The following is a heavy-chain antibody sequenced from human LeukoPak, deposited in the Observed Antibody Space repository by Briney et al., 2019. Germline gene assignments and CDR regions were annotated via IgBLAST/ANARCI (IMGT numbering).Heavy chain of an antibody. D-gene: IGHD6-13*01. CDR2: IYYGWST. Sequence: SETLTLTCTVSGGSISSYYWSWIRQPPGKGLEWVGYIYYGWSTNYYPSFKSRVTISVDTSNNHFSLKLSSVTAADTAVYYCARSGGTWYVEYEFDYWGQGTLVTVSS. V-gene: IGHV4-59*01. CDR1: GGSISSYY. CDR3: ARSGGTWYVEYEFDY. J-gene: IGHJ4*02.